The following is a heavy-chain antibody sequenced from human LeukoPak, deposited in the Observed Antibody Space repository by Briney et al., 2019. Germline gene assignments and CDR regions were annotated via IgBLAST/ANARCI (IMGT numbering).Heavy chain of an antibody. CDR1: GGSFSGYY. J-gene: IGHJ3*02. V-gene: IGHV4-34*01. Sequence: SETLSPTCAVYGGSFSGYYWSWIRQPPGKGLERIGEINHSGSTNYNPSLKSRVTISVDTSKNQFSLKLSSVTAADTAVYYCARGGGNYDFWSGYYAYAFDIWGQGTMVTVSS. D-gene: IGHD3-3*01. CDR3: ARGGGNYDFWSGYYAYAFDI. CDR2: INHSGST.